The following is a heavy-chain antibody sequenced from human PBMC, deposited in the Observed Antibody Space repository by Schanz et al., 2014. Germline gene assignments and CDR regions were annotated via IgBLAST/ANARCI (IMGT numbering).Heavy chain of an antibody. Sequence: QVQLQESGPGLVRPSETLSLTCTVSGGSISSYSWSWIRQSPGKGPDWIGYITYSGGTNHNASLKRRVTIAVDTAKNQFSLKVTSVTAADTAIYYCARVHSTSLERGSHYYMDVWGKGTTVTVSS. CDR2: ITYSGGT. D-gene: IGHD2-2*01. J-gene: IGHJ6*03. CDR1: GGSISSYS. V-gene: IGHV4-59*01. CDR3: ARVHSTSLERGSHYYMDV.